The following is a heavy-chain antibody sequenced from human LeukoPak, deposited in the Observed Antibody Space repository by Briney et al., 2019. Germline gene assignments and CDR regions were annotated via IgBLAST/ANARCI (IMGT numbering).Heavy chain of an antibody. V-gene: IGHV4-4*02. CDR2: IHHGGTT. Sequence: SETLSLTCAVSGGSITSGNWWTWVRQSPGNGLEWIGEIHHGGTTNYNPSLKSRVTISVDKSKNQFSLKLNSVTAADTAVYYCAKKDYYYMDVWGKGTTVTVSS. CDR3: AKKDYYYMDV. CDR1: GGSITSGNW. J-gene: IGHJ6*03.